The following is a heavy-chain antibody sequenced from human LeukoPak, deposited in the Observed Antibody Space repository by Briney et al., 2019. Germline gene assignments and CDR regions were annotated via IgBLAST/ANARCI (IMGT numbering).Heavy chain of an antibody. CDR1: GYTFTSYY. CDR2: INPSGGST. J-gene: IGHJ4*02. D-gene: IGHD6-13*01. V-gene: IGHV1-46*01. Sequence: ASVKVSCKASGYTFTSYYMHWVRQASGQGLEWMGIINPSGGSTSYAQKFQGRVTMTRDTSTSTVYMELSSLRSEDTAVYYCARATRIAAAGTYPIDYWGRGTLVTVSS. CDR3: ARATRIAAAGTYPIDY.